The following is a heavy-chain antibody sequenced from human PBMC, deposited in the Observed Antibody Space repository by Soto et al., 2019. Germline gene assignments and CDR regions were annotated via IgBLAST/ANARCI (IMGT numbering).Heavy chain of an antibody. D-gene: IGHD2-21*02. J-gene: IGHJ5*02. Sequence: EVQLLESGGGLVQPGGSLRLSCAASGFTFSSYTMSWVRQAPGKGLEWVSGISATGGSTYYADSVKGRFTFSRDNSKNTLYLQMNSLRAEDTAVYYCAKGFIRDCGGDCTVDTWGQGILVTDSS. CDR2: ISATGGST. CDR3: AKGFIRDCGGDCTVDT. CDR1: GFTFSSYT. V-gene: IGHV3-23*01.